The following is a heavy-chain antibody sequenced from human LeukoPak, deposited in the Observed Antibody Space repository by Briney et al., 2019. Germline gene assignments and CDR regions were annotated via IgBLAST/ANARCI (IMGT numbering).Heavy chain of an antibody. Sequence: SETLSLTCAVYGGSFSGYYWSWIRQPPGKGLEWIGGINHSGSTNYNPSLKSRVTISVDTSKNQFSLELSSVTAADTAVYYCARGPLRGSSSWYGFDYWGQGTLVTVSS. J-gene: IGHJ4*02. V-gene: IGHV4-34*01. D-gene: IGHD6-13*01. CDR1: GGSFSGYY. CDR3: ARGPLRGSSSWYGFDY. CDR2: INHSGST.